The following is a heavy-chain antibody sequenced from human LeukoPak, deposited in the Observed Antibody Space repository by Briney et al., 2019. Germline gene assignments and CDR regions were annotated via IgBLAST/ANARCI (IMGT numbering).Heavy chain of an antibody. CDR1: GFTVSSNY. CDR2: IYSGGST. V-gene: IGHV3-66*01. J-gene: IGHJ5*02. Sequence: PGGSLGLSCAASGFTVSSNYMSWVRQAPGKGLEWVSVIYSGGSTYYADSVKGRFTISRDNSKNTLYLQMNSLRAEDTAVYYCARERTTVTTWSTSWGQGTLVTVSS. D-gene: IGHD4-17*01. CDR3: ARERTTVTTWSTS.